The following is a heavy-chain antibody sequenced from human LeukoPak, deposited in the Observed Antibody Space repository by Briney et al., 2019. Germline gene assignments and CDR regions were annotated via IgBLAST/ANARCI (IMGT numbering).Heavy chain of an antibody. CDR2: IYTSGST. V-gene: IGHV4-61*09. Sequence: SETLSLTCTVSGGSISSGSYFWNWIRQPAGKGLEWIGHIYTSGSTTYNSSLKSRVIISVDTSKNQFSLKLSSVTAADTAVYYCARDRFLEWLPHYYYMDVWGKGTTVTVSS. CDR1: GGSISSGSYF. J-gene: IGHJ6*03. D-gene: IGHD3-3*01. CDR3: ARDRFLEWLPHYYYMDV.